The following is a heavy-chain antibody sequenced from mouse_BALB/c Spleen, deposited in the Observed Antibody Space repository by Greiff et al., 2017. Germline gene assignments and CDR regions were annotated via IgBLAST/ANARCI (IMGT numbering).Heavy chain of an antibody. Sequence: EVQLVESGAELVRPGALVKLSCKASGFNIKDYYMHWVKQRPEQGLEWIGWIDPENGNTIYDPKFQGKASITADTSSNTAYLQLSSLTSEDTAVYYCARYGYWYFDVWGAGTTVTVSS. CDR3: ARYGYWYFDV. J-gene: IGHJ1*01. D-gene: IGHD1-1*02. V-gene: IGHV14-1*02. CDR2: IDPENGNT. CDR1: GFNIKDYY.